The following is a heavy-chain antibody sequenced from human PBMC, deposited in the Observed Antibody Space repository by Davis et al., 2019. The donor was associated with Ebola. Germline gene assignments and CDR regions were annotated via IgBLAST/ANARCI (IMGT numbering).Heavy chain of an antibody. J-gene: IGHJ6*02. V-gene: IGHV3-30*03. CDR1: GFPFSSYG. Sequence: PGGSLRLSCAASGFPFSSYGIHWVRQAPGKGLEWVAVTSNDGGNKYYADSVKGRFTMSRDNAKNTLYLQMNSLRAEDTAVYYCGRVILVPGIGVDIWGQGTTVTVSS. CDR3: GRVILVPGIGVDI. CDR2: TSNDGGNK. D-gene: IGHD1-14*01.